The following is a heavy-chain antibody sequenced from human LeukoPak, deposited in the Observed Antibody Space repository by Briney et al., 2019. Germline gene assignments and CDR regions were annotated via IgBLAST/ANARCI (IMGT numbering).Heavy chain of an antibody. CDR3: ARHLRYCSGGSCYQFIDY. CDR2: IYPGDSDT. Sequence: GESLKISCKGSGYSFTSYWNGWVRQMPGKGLEWMGIIYPGDSDTRYSPSLQGQVTISADESISTAYLQWSSLKASDTAMYYCARHLRYCSGGSCYQFIDYWGQGTLVTVSS. CDR1: GYSFTSYW. J-gene: IGHJ4*02. V-gene: IGHV5-51*01. D-gene: IGHD2-15*01.